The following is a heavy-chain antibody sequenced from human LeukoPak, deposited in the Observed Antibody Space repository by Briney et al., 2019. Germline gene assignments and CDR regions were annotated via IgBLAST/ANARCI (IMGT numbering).Heavy chain of an antibody. CDR2: ISGSGGST. CDR3: AKEGLWSSSGLPFDY. V-gene: IGHV3-23*01. D-gene: IGHD6-19*01. J-gene: IGHJ4*02. Sequence: GGSLRLSCTAPGFTFSTYAMSGVRQAPGKGLEWVSGISGSGGSTYYADSVKGRFTISRDNSKNTLYLQMNSLRPEDTAVYYCAKEGLWSSSGLPFDYWGQGTLVTVSS. CDR1: GFTFSTYA.